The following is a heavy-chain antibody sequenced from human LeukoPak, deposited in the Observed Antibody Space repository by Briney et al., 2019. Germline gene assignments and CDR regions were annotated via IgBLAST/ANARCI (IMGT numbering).Heavy chain of an antibody. J-gene: IGHJ4*02. CDR2: ISAYNGNT. CDR1: GYTFTSYG. CDR3: ARDRSSGWYPLPFDY. V-gene: IGHV1-18*04. Sequence: ASVKVSCKASGYTFTSYGISWVRQAPGQGLEWMGWISAYNGNTNYAQKLQGRVTMTTDTSTSTAYMELRSLRSDDTAVYYCARDRSSGWYPLPFDYWGQGTLVTVSP. D-gene: IGHD6-19*01.